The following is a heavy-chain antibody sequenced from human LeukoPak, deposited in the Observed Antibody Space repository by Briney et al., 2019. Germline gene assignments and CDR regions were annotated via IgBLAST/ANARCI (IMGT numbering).Heavy chain of an antibody. CDR1: GFTFSSYA. J-gene: IGHJ3*01. V-gene: IGHV3-23*01. CDR3: AKARIAAAGTGAFDV. D-gene: IGHD6-13*01. Sequence: GGSLRLSCAASGFTFSSYAMSWVRQAQGKGLEWVSAFSATDGSAQYAESVKGRFTISRDNSKNSLYLQMNSLRDEDTAVYYCAKARIAAAGTGAFDVWGQGTMVTVSS. CDR2: FSATDGSA.